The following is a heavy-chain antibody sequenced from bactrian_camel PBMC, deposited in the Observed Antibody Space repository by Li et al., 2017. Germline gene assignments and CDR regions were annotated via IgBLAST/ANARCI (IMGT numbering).Heavy chain of an antibody. Sequence: HVQLVESGGGSVQAGGSLRLSCATSGNPYPYSPYCMAWFRQAPGKERAGVARLTSDGTTRYADPVKGRFTISKDNAKNTLYLTMSSLKPEDTAVYYCAAVVCGTWYARYWGQGTQVTVS. CDR2: LTSDGTT. CDR1: GNPYPYSPYC. J-gene: IGHJ4*01. D-gene: IGHD6*01. CDR3: AAVVCGTWYARY. V-gene: IGHV3S53*01.